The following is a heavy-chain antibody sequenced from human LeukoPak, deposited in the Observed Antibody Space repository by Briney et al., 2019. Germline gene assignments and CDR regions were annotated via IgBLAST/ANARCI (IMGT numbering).Heavy chain of an antibody. D-gene: IGHD6-13*01. CDR2: IYYSGST. CDR1: GGSISSSSYY. CDR3: ARHEIAGDY. V-gene: IGHV4-39*01. J-gene: IGHJ4*02. Sequence: SETLSLTCTVAGGSISSSSYYWGWIRQPPGKGLEWIGSIYYSGSTYYNPSLKSRVTISVETSKNQFSLKLSSVTAADTAVYYCARHEIAGDYWGQGTLVTVSS.